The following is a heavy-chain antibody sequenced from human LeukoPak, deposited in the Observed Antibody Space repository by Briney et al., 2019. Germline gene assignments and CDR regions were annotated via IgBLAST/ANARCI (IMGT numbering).Heavy chain of an antibody. J-gene: IGHJ4*02. CDR2: IHPANSEI. CDR3: ANFYGDKDSDFAY. Sequence: GESLKISCQGSGYNFSNYWIGWARQMPGKGLEWMGIIHPANSEIRYSPSFQGQVTISADKSISTAYLQWSSLKASDTAMYYCANFYGDKDSDFAYWGQGTLVTVSS. D-gene: IGHD4-23*01. CDR1: GYNFSNYW. V-gene: IGHV5-51*01.